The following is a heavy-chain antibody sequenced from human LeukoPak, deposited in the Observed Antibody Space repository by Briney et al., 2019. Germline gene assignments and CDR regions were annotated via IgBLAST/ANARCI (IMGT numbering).Heavy chain of an antibody. V-gene: IGHV4-38-2*01. Sequence: SETLSLTCAVSDYSISIAHYWGWIRQPPGKGLEWIGSIYHSGSTYYNPSLKSRVTISVDTSKNQFSLKLSSVTAADTAIYYCARSSFGDRRDWFDPWGQGTLVTVSS. CDR2: IYHSGST. J-gene: IGHJ5*02. CDR1: DYSISIAHY. CDR3: ARSSFGDRRDWFDP. D-gene: IGHD3-10*01.